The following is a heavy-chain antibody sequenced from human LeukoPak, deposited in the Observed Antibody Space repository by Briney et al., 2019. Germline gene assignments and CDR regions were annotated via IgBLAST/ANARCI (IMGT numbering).Heavy chain of an antibody. CDR3: AKAAGYDYVWGSYRYGDAFDI. CDR1: GFTFSSYA. V-gene: IGHV3-23*01. Sequence: GGSLRLSCAASGFTFSSYAMSWVRQAPGKGVEWVSAISGSGGSTYYADSVKGRFTISRDNSKNTLYLQMNSLRAEDTAVYYCAKAAGYDYVWGSYRYGDAFDIWGQGTMVTVSS. J-gene: IGHJ3*02. D-gene: IGHD3-16*02. CDR2: ISGSGGST.